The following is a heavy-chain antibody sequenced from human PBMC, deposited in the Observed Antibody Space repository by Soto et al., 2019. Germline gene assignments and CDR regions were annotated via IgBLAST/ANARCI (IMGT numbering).Heavy chain of an antibody. D-gene: IGHD2-2*02. CDR1: GFTFSSYS. CDR2: ISSSSSYI. V-gene: IGHV3-21*01. CDR3: ARDPRYCSSTSCYRGAFDI. Sequence: GGSLRLSCAASGFTFSSYSMNWVRQAPGKGLEWVSSISSSSSYIYYADSVKGRFTISRDNAKNSLYLQMNSLGAEDTAVYYCARDPRYCSSTSCYRGAFDIWGQGTMVTVSS. J-gene: IGHJ3*02.